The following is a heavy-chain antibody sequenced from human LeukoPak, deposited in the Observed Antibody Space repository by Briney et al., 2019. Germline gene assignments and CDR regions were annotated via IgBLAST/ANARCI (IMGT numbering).Heavy chain of an antibody. J-gene: IGHJ4*02. D-gene: IGHD3-22*01. CDR2: IDPSGGST. CDR1: GYTFTSYY. CDR3: ARVDSSGYYPPDY. V-gene: IGHV1-46*01. Sequence: ASVKVSCKASGYTFTSYYMHWVRQAPGQGLEWMGIIDPSGGSTSYAQKFQGRVTMTRDMSTSTVYMELSSLRSEDTAVYYCARVDSSGYYPPDYWGQGTLVTVSS.